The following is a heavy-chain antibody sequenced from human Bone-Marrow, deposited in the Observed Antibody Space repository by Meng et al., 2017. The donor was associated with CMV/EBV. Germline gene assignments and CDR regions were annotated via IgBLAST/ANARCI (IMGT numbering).Heavy chain of an antibody. CDR2: MNPNSGNT. V-gene: IGHV1-8*03. CDR1: GYTFTSYD. Sequence: ASVKVSCKASGYTFTSYDINWVRQATGQGLEWMGWMNPNSGNTGYAQKFQGRVTITRNTSISTAYMELSSLRSEDTAVYYCAKDPLNWEWELLGDDYWGQGTLVTVSS. CDR3: AKDPLNWEWELLGDDY. J-gene: IGHJ4*02. D-gene: IGHD1-26*01.